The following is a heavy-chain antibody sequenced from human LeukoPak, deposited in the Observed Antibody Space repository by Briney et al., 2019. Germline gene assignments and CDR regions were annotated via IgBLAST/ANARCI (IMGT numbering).Heavy chain of an antibody. CDR3: ARARITMVRGVILNWFDP. Sequence: ASVKVSCKASGYTFTGYYMHWVRQAPGQGLEWMGWINPNSGGTNYAQKFQGWVTMTRDTSISTAYMELSRLRSDDTAEYYCARARITMVRGVILNWFDPWGQGTLVTVSS. V-gene: IGHV1-2*04. CDR2: INPNSGGT. J-gene: IGHJ5*02. D-gene: IGHD3-10*01. CDR1: GYTFTGYY.